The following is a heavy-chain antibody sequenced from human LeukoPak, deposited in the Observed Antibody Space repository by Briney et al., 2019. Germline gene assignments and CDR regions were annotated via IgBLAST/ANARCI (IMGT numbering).Heavy chain of an antibody. CDR2: IYHSGRT. J-gene: IGHJ4*02. CDR3: ARGPPYSSGWHWGHPFDY. CDR1: GYSISSGYY. Sequence: PSETLSLTCTVSGYSISSGYYWGWIRPPPGKGLEWIENIYHSGRTYYNPSLKSRVSISIDTTKNQLSLKVSSVTAADTAVYYCARGPPYSSGWHWGHPFDYWGQGTLVTVSS. D-gene: IGHD6-19*01. V-gene: IGHV4-38-2*02.